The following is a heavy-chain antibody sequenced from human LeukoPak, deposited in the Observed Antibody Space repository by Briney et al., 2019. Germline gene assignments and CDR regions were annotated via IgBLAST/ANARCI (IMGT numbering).Heavy chain of an antibody. D-gene: IGHD1-26*01. Sequence: GGSLRLSCAASGFTFSSYAMSWVRQAPGKGLEWVSAISGSGGSTYYADSVKGRFTISRDNAKNSLYLQMNSLRAEDTAVYYCAREIRGYSYFDYWGRGTLVTVSS. CDR2: ISGSGGST. V-gene: IGHV3-23*01. CDR1: GFTFSSYA. CDR3: AREIRGYSYFDY. J-gene: IGHJ4*02.